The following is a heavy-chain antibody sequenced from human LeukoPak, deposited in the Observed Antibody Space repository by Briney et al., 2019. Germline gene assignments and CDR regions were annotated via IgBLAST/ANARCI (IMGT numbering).Heavy chain of an antibody. Sequence: SVKVSCKASGYTFTSYGISWVRQAPGQGLEWMGGIIPIFGTANYAQKFQGRVTITADKSTSTAYMELSSLRSEDTAVYYCARVGWNGYPEARTYYFDYWGQGTLVTVSS. CDR2: IIPIFGTA. V-gene: IGHV1-69*06. CDR3: ARVGWNGYPEARTYYFDY. CDR1: GYTFTSYG. J-gene: IGHJ4*02. D-gene: IGHD1-1*01.